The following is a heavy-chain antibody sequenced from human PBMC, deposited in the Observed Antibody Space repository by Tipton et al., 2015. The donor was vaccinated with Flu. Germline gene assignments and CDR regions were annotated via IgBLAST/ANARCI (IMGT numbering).Heavy chain of an antibody. CDR3: ARVRINDAVEI. Sequence: QLVQSGPEVKEPGASVKVSCKATGYTFNNYDIDWVRQAPGQGLEWMGWMTPNSGNTGYAQKFQGRISITRDTSIDTAYMELSSLRSDDTAVYYCARVRINDAVEIRGQGTVVTVSS. V-gene: IGHV1-8*02. J-gene: IGHJ3*02. CDR1: GYTFNNYD. CDR2: MTPNSGNT.